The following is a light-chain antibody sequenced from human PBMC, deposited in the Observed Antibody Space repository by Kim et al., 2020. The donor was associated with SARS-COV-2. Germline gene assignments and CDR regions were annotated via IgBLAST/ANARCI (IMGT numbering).Light chain of an antibody. CDR3: YSYAGSSTYEV. J-gene: IGLJ2*01. Sequence: QSALTQPASVSGSPGQSITISCTGTSSDVGNYNLVSWYQQHPGKAPKLIIYEVSKWPSGVSNRFSGSKSGNTASLTISGLQAEDEADYYCYSYAGSSTYEVFGGGTQLTVL. CDR2: EVS. CDR1: SSDVGNYNL. V-gene: IGLV2-23*02.